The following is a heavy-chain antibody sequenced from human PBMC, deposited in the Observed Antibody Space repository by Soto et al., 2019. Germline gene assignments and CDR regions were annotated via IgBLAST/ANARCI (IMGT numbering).Heavy chain of an antibody. CDR2: INCGSGNT. CDR1: GYNFTTYV. J-gene: IGHJ4*02. D-gene: IGHD6-19*01. V-gene: IGHV1-3*01. CDR3: ARGYTSGWTFDF. Sequence: VHLVQSGAEVKQPGASASVSCKASGYNFTTYVVHWMRQAPGQGPEWMGWINCGSGNTVYSQKFQGRVTFTRDTSATTAYMDLNSLTSGDTAVYYCARGYTSGWTFDFWGRGTLVTVSS.